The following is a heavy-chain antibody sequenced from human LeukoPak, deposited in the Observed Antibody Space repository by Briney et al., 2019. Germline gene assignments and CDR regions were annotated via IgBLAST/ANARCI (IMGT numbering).Heavy chain of an antibody. CDR2: ISYSSSTI. CDR3: ARDERAGSGWYFVY. Sequence: GGSLRLSCAASGFTFSSYSMNWVRQAPGKGLEWVSYISYSSSTIYYADSVKGRFTISRDNAKNSLYLQMNGLRDEDTAVYYCARDERAGSGWYFVYWGQGTLVTVSS. CDR1: GFTFSSYS. D-gene: IGHD6-19*01. V-gene: IGHV3-48*02. J-gene: IGHJ4*02.